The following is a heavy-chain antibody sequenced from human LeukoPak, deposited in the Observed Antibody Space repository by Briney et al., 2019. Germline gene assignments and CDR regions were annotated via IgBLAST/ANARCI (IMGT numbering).Heavy chain of an antibody. J-gene: IGHJ3*02. D-gene: IGHD1-14*01. CDR2: IYTSGST. CDR3: ARDYENLGFGPGNAFDI. CDR1: GGSISSGSYY. V-gene: IGHV4-61*02. Sequence: KPSETLSLTCTVSGGSISSGSYYWSWIRQPAGKGLEWIGRIYTSGSTNYNPSLKSRVTISVDTSKNQFSLKVNSVTTADTAVYFCARDYENLGFGPGNAFDIWGQGTMVSVSS.